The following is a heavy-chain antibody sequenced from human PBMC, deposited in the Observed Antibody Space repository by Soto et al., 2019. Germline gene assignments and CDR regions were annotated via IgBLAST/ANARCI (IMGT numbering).Heavy chain of an antibody. CDR2: ISWNSGSI. J-gene: IGHJ3*02. CDR1: GFTFDDYA. D-gene: IGHD5-12*01. CDR3: AKDMYSGYPKDAFDI. V-gene: IGHV3-9*01. Sequence: PGGSLRLSCAASGFTFDDYAMHWVRQAPGKGLEWVSGISWNSGSIGYADSVKGRFTISRDNAKNSLYLQMNSLRAEDTALYYCAKDMYSGYPKDAFDIWGQATMVTVSS.